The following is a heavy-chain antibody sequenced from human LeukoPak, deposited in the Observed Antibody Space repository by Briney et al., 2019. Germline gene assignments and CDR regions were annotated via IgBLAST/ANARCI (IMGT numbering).Heavy chain of an antibody. J-gene: IGHJ4*02. D-gene: IGHD6-13*01. Sequence: PSETLSLTCTVSGDSMNKYYWCWVRQSPGKGLEWIGYIYYDGTPDYNPSLTGRVTMSIDTSKNQFSLKLGSVTAADTAVYYCARDSAAGTPFDYWGQGTLVTVSS. CDR3: ARDSAAGTPFDY. CDR2: IYYDGTP. CDR1: GDSMNKYY. V-gene: IGHV4-59*01.